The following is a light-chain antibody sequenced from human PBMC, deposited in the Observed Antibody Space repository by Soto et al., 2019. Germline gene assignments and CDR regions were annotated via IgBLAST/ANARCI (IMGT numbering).Light chain of an antibody. V-gene: IGKV1-39*01. Sequence: DIQITQSPSTLSGSVGDRVTITCRASQTISSWLAWYRQKPGKAPKLLIYTTSILESGVPSMFSCSGAGPDFTRTISSLQPEDFETYVCQQSYSRPRTFGQGTKVDIK. J-gene: IGKJ1*01. CDR2: TTS. CDR3: QQSYSRPRT. CDR1: QTISSW.